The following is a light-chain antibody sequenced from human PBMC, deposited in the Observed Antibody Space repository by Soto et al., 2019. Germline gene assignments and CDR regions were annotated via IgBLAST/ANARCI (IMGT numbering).Light chain of an antibody. J-gene: IGLJ2*01. Sequence: QSVLTQPPSVSAAPGQKVTISCSGGNSNVGNNYVFWYQQFPGTAPKLLIYDNNKRPSEIPDRFSGSKSGTSATLGITGLQTGDEADYYCGAWDSSLSAGVFGGGTKLTVL. CDR1: NSNVGNNY. CDR2: DNN. V-gene: IGLV1-51*01. CDR3: GAWDSSLSAGV.